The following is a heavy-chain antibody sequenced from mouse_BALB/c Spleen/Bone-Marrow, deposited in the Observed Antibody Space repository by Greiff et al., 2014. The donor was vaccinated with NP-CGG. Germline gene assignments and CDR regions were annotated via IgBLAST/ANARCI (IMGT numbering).Heavy chain of an antibody. Sequence: QVQLQQPGAELVMPGASVKMSCKASGYTFTDYWMHWVKQGPGQGLEWIGAIDTSDSYTSYNQKFKGKATSTVDESSSTAYMQLSSLTSEDSAVYYCARSAGYWYFDVWGAGTTVTVSS. J-gene: IGHJ1*01. CDR3: ARSAGYWYFDV. V-gene: IGHV1-69*01. CDR1: GYTFTDYW. D-gene: IGHD1-2*01. CDR2: IDTSDSYT.